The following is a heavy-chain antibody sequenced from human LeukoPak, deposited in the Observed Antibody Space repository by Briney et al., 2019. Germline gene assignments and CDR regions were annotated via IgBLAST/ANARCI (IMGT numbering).Heavy chain of an antibody. Sequence: PGGSLRLSCTAFGFIFSNYGMNWVRQAPGKGLEWISYIRGNSETIHYADSVKGRFTISRDNAKNSLYLQMNSLRAEDTAVYYCVRVGGSSSPDYWGQGTLVTVSS. CDR2: IRGNSETI. D-gene: IGHD2-2*01. V-gene: IGHV3-48*04. CDR1: GFIFSNYG. CDR3: VRVGGSSSPDY. J-gene: IGHJ4*02.